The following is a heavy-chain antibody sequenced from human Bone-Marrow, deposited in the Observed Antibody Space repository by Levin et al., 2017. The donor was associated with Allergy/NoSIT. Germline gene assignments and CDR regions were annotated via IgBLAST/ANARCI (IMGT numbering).Heavy chain of an antibody. CDR2: ISGTGANT. D-gene: IGHD2-15*01. CDR3: AKEKGTPSPLVYYCDHGVDV. V-gene: IGHV3-23*01. J-gene: IGHJ6*02. Sequence: PGGSLRLSCASSDFSFSSQSMSWVRQAPGRGLEWVAGISGTGANTFYADSVEGRFTISRDNRKNTLFLQMNGLRAADTAVYYCAKEKGTPSPLVYYCDHGVDVWGPGTTVTVSS. CDR1: DFSFSSQS.